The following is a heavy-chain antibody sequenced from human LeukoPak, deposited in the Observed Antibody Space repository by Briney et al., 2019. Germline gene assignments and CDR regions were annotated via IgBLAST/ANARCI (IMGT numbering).Heavy chain of an antibody. J-gene: IGHJ4*02. CDR1: SGSISSTTSY. D-gene: IGHD1-26*01. Sequence: SEALSLTCTVSSGSISSTTSYWGWIRQPPGKGLEWIGSIYYNGNTYYNPSLKSRVTISADTSKDQFSLKLTSVTAADTAVYYCARSTSGLYFWADTWSQGSRVTVSS. V-gene: IGHV4-39*01. CDR3: ARSTSGLYFWADT. CDR2: IYYNGNT.